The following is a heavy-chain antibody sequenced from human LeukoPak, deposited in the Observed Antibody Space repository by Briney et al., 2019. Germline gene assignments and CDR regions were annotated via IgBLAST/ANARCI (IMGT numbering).Heavy chain of an antibody. Sequence: GGSLRLSCAASGFTFSSYSMNWVRQAPGKGLEWVSSISSSSGYIYYADSVRGRFTISRDNSKNTLYLQMNSLRAEDTAVYYCARDWSHRCFDYWGQGTLVTVSS. D-gene: IGHD3-3*01. CDR3: ARDWSHRCFDY. CDR1: GFTFSSYS. V-gene: IGHV3-21*04. J-gene: IGHJ4*02. CDR2: ISSSSGYI.